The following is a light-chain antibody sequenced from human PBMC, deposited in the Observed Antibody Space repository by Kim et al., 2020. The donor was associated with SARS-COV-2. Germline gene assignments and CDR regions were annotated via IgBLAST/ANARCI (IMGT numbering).Light chain of an antibody. CDR3: HQYNDWPPGDT. V-gene: IGKV3-15*01. Sequence: SPGERATLSGMASQSVSNNLAWYQHKPGQPPRLLIYGASTRATGVPDRFSGSGSGTDFTLTVSSLQSEDFAIYYCHQYNDWPPGDTFGQGTKLEI. CDR1: QSVSNN. CDR2: GAS. J-gene: IGKJ2*01.